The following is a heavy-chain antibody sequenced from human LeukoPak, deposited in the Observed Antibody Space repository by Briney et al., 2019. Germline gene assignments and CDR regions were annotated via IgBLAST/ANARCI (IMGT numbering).Heavy chain of an antibody. V-gene: IGHV3-23*01. D-gene: IGHD3-16*02. CDR1: GFTFSSYA. CDR3: AKTSIMITFGGVIYRSLGYFDY. CDR2: ISGSGGST. Sequence: GGSLRLSCAASGFTFSSYAMSWVRQAPGKGLEWVSAISGSGGSTYYADSVKGRFTISRDNSKNTLYLQMNSLRAEDTAVYYCAKTSIMITFGGVIYRSLGYFDYWGQGTLVTVSS. J-gene: IGHJ4*02.